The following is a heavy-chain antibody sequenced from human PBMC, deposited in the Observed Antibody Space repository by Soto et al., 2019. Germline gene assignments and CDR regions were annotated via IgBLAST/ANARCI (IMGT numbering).Heavy chain of an antibody. CDR1: GFTFSNYW. J-gene: IGHJ6*03. V-gene: IGHV3-74*02. Sequence: EVQLVESGGGLVQPGGSLRLSCAASGFTFSNYWMYWVRQAPGKGLEWVSRINSDGSVSSYADSVKGLLTISRDNVKSTLYLQMDSLRAEDTAVYYCARGDCVGGTCYSLAGSFYYYMDVWGKGTTVTVFS. D-gene: IGHD2-15*01. CDR3: ARGDCVGGTCYSLAGSFYYYMDV. CDR2: INSDGSVS.